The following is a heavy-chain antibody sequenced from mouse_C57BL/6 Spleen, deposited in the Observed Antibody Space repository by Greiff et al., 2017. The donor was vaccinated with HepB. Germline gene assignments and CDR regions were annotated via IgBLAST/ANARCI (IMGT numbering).Heavy chain of an antibody. CDR1: GYAFSSSW. D-gene: IGHD1-1*01. CDR3: ARSLRDGFAY. Sequence: VQLQQSGPELVKPGASVKISCKASGYAFSSSWMNWVKQRPGKGLEWIGRIYPGDGDTNYNGKFKGKATLTADKSSSTAYMQLSSLTSEDSAVYFCARSLRDGFAYWSQGTLVTVSA. CDR2: IYPGDGDT. J-gene: IGHJ3*01. V-gene: IGHV1-82*01.